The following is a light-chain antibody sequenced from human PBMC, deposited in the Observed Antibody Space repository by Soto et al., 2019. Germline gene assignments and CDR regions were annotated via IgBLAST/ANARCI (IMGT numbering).Light chain of an antibody. J-gene: IGKJ3*01. CDR3: QQYNGAPFS. CDR2: AAS. V-gene: IGKV1-27*01. Sequence: DIQMTQSPSSLSASVGDRVTITCRASQGISSSLAWYQQKPGKVPQLLIYAASILLSGDPSRFSGSGSGTDFTLTISSLQPEDVGTYYCQQYNGAPFSFGPGTKVDIK. CDR1: QGISSS.